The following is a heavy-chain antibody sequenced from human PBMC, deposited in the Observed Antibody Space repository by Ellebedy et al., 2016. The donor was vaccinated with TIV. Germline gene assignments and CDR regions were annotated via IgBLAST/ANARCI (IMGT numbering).Heavy chain of an antibody. Sequence: GESLKISCAASGFSFSSYAMSWVRQAPGTGLEWVSGIVGSGGSRYAESVKGRFTISRDNSKSTLDLQMSNLRAEDTAVVYCARAGGRHSTGSGFYWGQGTRVTVST. J-gene: IGHJ4*02. CDR3: ARAGGRHSTGSGFY. D-gene: IGHD2-2*01. V-gene: IGHV3-23*01. CDR1: GFSFSSYA. CDR2: IVGSGGSR.